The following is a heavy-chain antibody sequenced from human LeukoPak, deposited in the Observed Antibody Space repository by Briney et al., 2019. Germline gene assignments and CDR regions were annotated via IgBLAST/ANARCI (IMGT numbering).Heavy chain of an antibody. CDR3: AKAYAPPYSSSWVFFDP. CDR2: IYTSGST. V-gene: IGHV4-4*07. D-gene: IGHD6-13*01. J-gene: IGHJ5*02. Sequence: SETLSLTCTVSGGSISSYYWSWIRQPAGKGLEWIGRIYTSGSTNYNPSLKSRVTMSLDTSKNQFSLKLTSVAAADTAVYYCAKAYAPPYSSSWVFFDPWGQGTLVTVSS. CDR1: GGSISSYY.